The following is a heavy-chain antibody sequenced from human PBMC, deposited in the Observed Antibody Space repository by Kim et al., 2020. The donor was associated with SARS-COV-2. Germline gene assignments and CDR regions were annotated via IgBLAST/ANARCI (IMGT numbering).Heavy chain of an antibody. Sequence: SETLSLTCTVSGGSISSYYWSWIRQPPGKGLEWIGYIYYSGSTNYNPSLKSRVTISVDTSKNQFSLKLSSVTAADTAVYYCARQILDSSGWYSWFDPWGQGTLVTVSS. CDR3: ARQILDSSGWYSWFDP. D-gene: IGHD6-19*01. V-gene: IGHV4-59*08. J-gene: IGHJ5*02. CDR2: IYYSGST. CDR1: GGSISSYY.